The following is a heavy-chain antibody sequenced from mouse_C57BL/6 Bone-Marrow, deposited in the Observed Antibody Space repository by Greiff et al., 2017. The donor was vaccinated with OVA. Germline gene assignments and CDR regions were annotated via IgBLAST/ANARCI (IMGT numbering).Heavy chain of an antibody. J-gene: IGHJ2*01. V-gene: IGHV1-19*01. CDR3: ARDSKGAYFDY. CDR1: GYTFTDYY. Sequence: VQLQQSGPVLVKPGASVKMSCKASGYTFTDYYMNWVKQSHGKSLEWIGVINPYNGGTSYNQKFKGKATLTVDKSSSTAYMELNSLTSEDSAVYYCARDSKGAYFDYWGQGTTLTVSS. CDR2: INPYNGGT.